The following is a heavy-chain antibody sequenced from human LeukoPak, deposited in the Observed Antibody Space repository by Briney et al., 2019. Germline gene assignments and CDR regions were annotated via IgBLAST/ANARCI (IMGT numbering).Heavy chain of an antibody. D-gene: IGHD3-10*01. Sequence: GGSLRLSCAASGFTFSKYDMHWVRQAPGKGLEWVAFIWSDGSNKYYADSVKGRFTISRDNSKNTLYLQMNSLRAEDTAVYYCAKSLSSRGLIIPKTSRYFDYWGQGTLVTVSS. CDR1: GFTFSKYD. CDR3: AKSLSSRGLIIPKTSRYFDY. J-gene: IGHJ4*02. V-gene: IGHV3-30*02. CDR2: IWSDGSNK.